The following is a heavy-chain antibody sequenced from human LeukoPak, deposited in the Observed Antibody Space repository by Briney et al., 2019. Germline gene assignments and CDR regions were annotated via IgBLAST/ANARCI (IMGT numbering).Heavy chain of an antibody. V-gene: IGHV3-30*03. CDR3: VSTVTTSYGMDV. D-gene: IGHD4-11*01. J-gene: IGHJ6*02. CDR1: GFSFRNYG. CDR2: ISFDGSIE. Sequence: GGSLRLSCAASGFSFRNYGMHWVRQSPGKGLEWVAVISFDGSIEYYADSVKGRLTISRDNSKNTLYLQMNSLRAEDTAIYYCVSTVTTSYGMDVWGQGTTVTVSS.